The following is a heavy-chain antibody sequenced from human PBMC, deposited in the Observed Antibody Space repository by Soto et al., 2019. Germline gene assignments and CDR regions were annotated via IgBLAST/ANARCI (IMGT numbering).Heavy chain of an antibody. CDR2: ISGSGGSI. CDR3: AKDGIAAAGLYY. J-gene: IGHJ4*02. CDR1: GFTFSGYA. V-gene: IGHV3-23*01. Sequence: GGSLRLSCAASGFTFSGYAMSWVRQAPGKGLEWVSAISGSGGSIYYADSVKGRFTTSRDNSKNPLDLQMNSLRAEDTAVYYCAKDGIAAAGLYYCGPGTPVHLSS. D-gene: IGHD6-13*01.